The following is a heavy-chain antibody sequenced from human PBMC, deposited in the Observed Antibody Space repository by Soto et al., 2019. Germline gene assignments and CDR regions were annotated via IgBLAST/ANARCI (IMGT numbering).Heavy chain of an antibody. Sequence: QVQLVQSGTEVKKPGSSVKVSCKASGGTFSTYTMTWVRQAPGQGLEWMGGIIPLFGTANYAQKFQGRVTITADESTSMVYMELSSLRSEDTAVYYCARSQDSSGYWNNCFDPWGQGTLVTVSS. CDR2: IIPLFGTA. CDR3: ARSQDSSGYWNNCFDP. D-gene: IGHD3-22*01. CDR1: GGTFSTYT. V-gene: IGHV1-69*01. J-gene: IGHJ5*02.